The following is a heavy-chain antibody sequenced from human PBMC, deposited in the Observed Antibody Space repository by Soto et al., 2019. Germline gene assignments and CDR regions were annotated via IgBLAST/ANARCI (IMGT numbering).Heavy chain of an antibody. CDR1: GFTFSSYS. CDR2: ISSSSSTI. J-gene: IGHJ4*02. Sequence: EVQLVESGGGLVQPGGSLRLSCAASGFTFSSYSMNWVRQAPGKGLERVSYISSSSSTIYYADSVKGRFTISRDNANNSLYLQMNSRRDEDTAVYYGARRGYTDYWGQGTLVTVSS. CDR3: ARRGYTDY. D-gene: IGHD5-18*01. V-gene: IGHV3-48*02.